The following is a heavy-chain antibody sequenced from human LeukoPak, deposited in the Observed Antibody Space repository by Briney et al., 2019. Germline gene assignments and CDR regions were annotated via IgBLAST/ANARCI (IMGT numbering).Heavy chain of an antibody. J-gene: IGHJ4*02. Sequence: GGSLRLSCAASGFTFSSYGMHWVRQAPGKGLEWVAVIWYDGSNKYYADSVKGRFTISRDNSKNTLYLQMNSLRAEDTAVYYCAKEAYYDSSGYYFPYYFDYWGQGTLVTVSS. CDR2: IWYDGSNK. V-gene: IGHV3-33*06. D-gene: IGHD3-22*01. CDR1: GFTFSSYG. CDR3: AKEAYYDSSGYYFPYYFDY.